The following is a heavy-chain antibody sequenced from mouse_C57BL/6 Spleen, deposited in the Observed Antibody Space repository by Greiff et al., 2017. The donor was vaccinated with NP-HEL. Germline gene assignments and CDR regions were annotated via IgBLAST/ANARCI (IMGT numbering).Heavy chain of an antibody. J-gene: IGHJ3*01. CDR3: ARRGAY. CDR1: GYTFTDYN. V-gene: IGHV1-18*01. CDR2: INPNNGGT. Sequence: VQLQQSGPELVKPGASVKIPCKASGYTFTDYNMDWVKQSHGKSLEWIGDINPNNGGTIYNQKFKGKATLTVDKSTSTAYMEHRSLTSEDTAVYYCARRGAYWGQGTLVTVSA.